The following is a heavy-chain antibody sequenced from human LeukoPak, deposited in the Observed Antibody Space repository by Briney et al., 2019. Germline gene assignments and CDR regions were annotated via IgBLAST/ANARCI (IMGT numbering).Heavy chain of an antibody. CDR3: ARVGGYSSSWYIIDY. J-gene: IGHJ4*02. V-gene: IGHV1-2*02. CDR2: INPNSGGT. CDR1: GYTFTGYY. Sequence: GASVKVSCKASGYTFTGYYMHWVRPAPGQGLEWMGWINPNSGGTNYAQKFQGRVTMTRDTSISTAYMELSRLRSDDTAVYYCARVGGYSSSWYIIDYWSQGTLVTVSS. D-gene: IGHD6-13*01.